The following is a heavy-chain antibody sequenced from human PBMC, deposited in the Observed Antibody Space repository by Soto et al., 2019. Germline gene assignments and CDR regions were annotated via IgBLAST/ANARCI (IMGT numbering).Heavy chain of an antibody. D-gene: IGHD2-15*01. J-gene: IGHJ5*02. V-gene: IGHV4-30-2*01. Sequence: SETLSLTCAVSGGSISSGGYSWSWIRQPPGKGLEWIGYIYHSGSTYYNPSLESRVTISVDRSKNQFSLKLSSVTAADTAVYYRAREVVAATANWFDTWGQGTLVTVSS. CDR1: GGSISSGGYS. CDR2: IYHSGST. CDR3: AREVVAATANWFDT.